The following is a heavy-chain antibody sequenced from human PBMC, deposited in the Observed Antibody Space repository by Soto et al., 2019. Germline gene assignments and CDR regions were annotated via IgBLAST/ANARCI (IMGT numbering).Heavy chain of an antibody. CDR2: IYHSGST. Sequence: SETLSLTCAVSGGSISSCGYSWSWVRQPPGKGLEWIGYIYHSGSTYYNPSLKSRVTISVDRSKNQFSLKLSSVTAADTAVYYCARGQGLRGAFDIWGQGTRVTVSS. V-gene: IGHV4-30-2*01. D-gene: IGHD6-25*01. CDR1: GGSISSCGYS. CDR3: ARGQGLRGAFDI. J-gene: IGHJ3*02.